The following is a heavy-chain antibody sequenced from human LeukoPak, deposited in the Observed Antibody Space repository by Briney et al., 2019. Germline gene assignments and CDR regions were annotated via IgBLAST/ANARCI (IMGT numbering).Heavy chain of an antibody. V-gene: IGHV4-59*01. Sequence: KTSETLSLTCTVSGASITSYYWSWIRQPPGKGLEWIANIYYTGNTNYNPSLKSRVTISLDTSRSQFSLKLTSVTAADTAVYYCVRDSMQWPDWGQGTLVTVSS. CDR3: VRDSMQWPD. J-gene: IGHJ4*02. D-gene: IGHD6-19*01. CDR1: GASITSYY. CDR2: IYYTGNT.